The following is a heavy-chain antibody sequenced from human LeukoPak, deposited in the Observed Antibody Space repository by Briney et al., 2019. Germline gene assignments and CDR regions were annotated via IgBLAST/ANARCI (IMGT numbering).Heavy chain of an antibody. D-gene: IGHD2-2*01. CDR2: INPNSGDT. Sequence: ASVKVSCKASGYTFTGYYIHWVRQAPGQGLEWMGWINPNSGDTKYEQRLQGRVTMTRDPSISTAYMELTRLRSDDAAVYFCARDGSWSSISYSDYWGQGTPVTVSS. CDR1: GYTFTGYY. V-gene: IGHV1-2*02. J-gene: IGHJ4*02. CDR3: ARDGSWSSISYSDY.